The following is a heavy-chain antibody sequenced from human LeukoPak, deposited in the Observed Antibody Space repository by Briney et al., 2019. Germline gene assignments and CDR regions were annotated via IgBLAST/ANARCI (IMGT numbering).Heavy chain of an antibody. V-gene: IGHV3-30*04. CDR3: ARERLRRHPGYFDY. CDR1: EFTFSSYA. J-gene: IGHJ4*02. CDR2: ISYDGSNK. D-gene: IGHD6-25*01. Sequence: GGSLRLSCAASEFTFSSYAMHWVRQAPGKGLEWVAVISYDGSNKYYADSVKGRFTISRDNSKNTLYLQMNSLRAEDTAVYYCARERLRRHPGYFDYWGQGTLVTVSS.